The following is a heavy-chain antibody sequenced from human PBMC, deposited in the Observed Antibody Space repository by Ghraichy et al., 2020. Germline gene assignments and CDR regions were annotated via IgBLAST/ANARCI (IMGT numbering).Heavy chain of an antibody. V-gene: IGHV3-7*03. J-gene: IGHJ4*02. Sequence: GSLRLSCAASGFTFSSYWMSWVRQAPGKGLEWVANIKQDGSEKYYVDSVKGRFTISRDNAKNSLYLQMNSLRAEDTAVYYCARFVSYYYDSSGDHPFDYWGQGTLVTVSS. CDR3: ARFVSYYYDSSGDHPFDY. CDR1: GFTFSSYW. D-gene: IGHD3-22*01. CDR2: IKQDGSEK.